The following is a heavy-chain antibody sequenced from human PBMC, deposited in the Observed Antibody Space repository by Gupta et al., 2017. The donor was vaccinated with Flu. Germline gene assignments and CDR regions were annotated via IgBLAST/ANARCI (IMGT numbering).Heavy chain of an antibody. J-gene: IGHJ4*02. CDR3: ARGDSVRGILPFDS. Sequence: RQAPGKGLEWVAVISYNGRRKNYADSVRGRFTISRDNSKSAQYLQMNSLRPDDTAIYYCARGDSVRGILPFDSWGQGMLVTVSS. V-gene: IGHV3-30*03. CDR2: ISYNGRRK. D-gene: IGHD3-10*01.